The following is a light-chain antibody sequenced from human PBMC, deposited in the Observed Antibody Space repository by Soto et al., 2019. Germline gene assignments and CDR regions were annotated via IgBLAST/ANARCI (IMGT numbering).Light chain of an antibody. V-gene: IGLV2-14*01. J-gene: IGLJ1*01. CDR2: EVS. CDR3: SSYSSSITYV. CDR1: RSDVGGYNY. Sequence: QSALTQPASVSGSPGQSITISCTGTRSDVGGYNYVSWYQQHPGKAPKVMIYEVSNRPSGVSNRFSGSKSGNTASLTISGLQAEDEADYYCSSYSSSITYVFGTGTKLTVL.